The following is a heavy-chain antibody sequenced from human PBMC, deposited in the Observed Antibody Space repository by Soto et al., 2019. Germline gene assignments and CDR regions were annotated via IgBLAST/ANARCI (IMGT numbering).Heavy chain of an antibody. CDR3: ARDWAIFGVVHYYYMDV. CDR1: GFTFSSYW. V-gene: IGHV3-7*01. Sequence: PGGALRPSCAASGFTFSSYWMSWVRQAPGKGLEWVANIKQDGSEKYYVDSVKGRFTISRDNAKNSLYLQMNSLRAEDTAVYYCARDWAIFGVVHYYYMDVWGKGTTVTVSS. J-gene: IGHJ6*03. D-gene: IGHD3-3*01. CDR2: IKQDGSEK.